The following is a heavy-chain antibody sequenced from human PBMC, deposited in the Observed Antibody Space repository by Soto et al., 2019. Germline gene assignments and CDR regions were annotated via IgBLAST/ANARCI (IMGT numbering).Heavy chain of an antibody. V-gene: IGHV1-2*02. CDR3: AKDLTRQLAYWLAP. D-gene: IGHD6-6*01. CDR2: INAHSGGT. Sequence: ASVKVSCKASGFSFTGYYIHWLRQAPGQGLEWMGWINAHSGGTEYAQKFQGRVTLTRDTSISTAYMTLSSLRSDDTAIYYCAKDLTRQLAYWLAPWGKGTPVTVSS. J-gene: IGHJ5*02. CDR1: GFSFTGYY.